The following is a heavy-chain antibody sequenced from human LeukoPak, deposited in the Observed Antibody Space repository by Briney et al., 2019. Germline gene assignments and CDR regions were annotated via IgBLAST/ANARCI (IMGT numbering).Heavy chain of an antibody. Sequence: GGSLRLSCAASGFTFNKYGMHWVRQAPGKGLEWVAFIRYNGNNQYYADSVKGRFTISRDNSKNTLYLQMSSLKGDDTAVYYCAKDSAFYYIDVWGKGTTVIISS. J-gene: IGHJ6*03. CDR1: GFTFNKYG. V-gene: IGHV3-30*02. D-gene: IGHD3-10*01. CDR2: IRYNGNNQ. CDR3: AKDSAFYYIDV.